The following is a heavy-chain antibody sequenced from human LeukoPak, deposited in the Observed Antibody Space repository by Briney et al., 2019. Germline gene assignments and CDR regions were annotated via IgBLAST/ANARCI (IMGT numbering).Heavy chain of an antibody. V-gene: IGHV4-39*01. CDR1: TFSNYW. CDR3: ARLDSGDYFFDY. D-gene: IGHD4-17*01. J-gene: IGHJ4*02. Sequence: TFSNYWMSWVRQAPGKGLEWIGSIYYSGSTYYNPSLKSRVTISVDTSKNQFSLGLSSVTAADTAVYYCARLDSGDYFFDYWGQGTLVTVSS. CDR2: IYYSGST.